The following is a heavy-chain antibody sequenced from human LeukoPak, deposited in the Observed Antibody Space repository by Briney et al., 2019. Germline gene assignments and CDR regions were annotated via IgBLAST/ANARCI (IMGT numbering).Heavy chain of an antibody. J-gene: IGHJ4*02. D-gene: IGHD3-22*01. CDR3: ARDFIHRSGEANY. V-gene: IGHV3-53*01. Sequence: PGGSLRLSCAASGFTVSNIYMSWVRQAPGTGLEWVSIIHSGGITHYADSVKGRFTISRDNPKNSLYLLMNSLRAEDTAMYYCARDFIHRSGEANYWGQGTLVTVSS. CDR1: GFTVSNIY. CDR2: IHSGGIT.